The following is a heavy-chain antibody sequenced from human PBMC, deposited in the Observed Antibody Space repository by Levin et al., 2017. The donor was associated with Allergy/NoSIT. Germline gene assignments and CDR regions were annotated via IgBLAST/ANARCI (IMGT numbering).Heavy chain of an antibody. V-gene: IGHV1-69*06. CDR1: GGTFSSYA. J-gene: IGHJ6*02. CDR2: IIPIFGTA. Sequence: PVASVKVSCKASGGTFSSYAISWVRQAPGQGLEWMGGIIPIFGTANYAQKFQGRVTITADKSTSTAYMELSSLRSEDTAVYYCARYDYSNLNSYYYGMDVWGQGTTVTVSS. D-gene: IGHD4-11*01. CDR3: ARYDYSNLNSYYYGMDV.